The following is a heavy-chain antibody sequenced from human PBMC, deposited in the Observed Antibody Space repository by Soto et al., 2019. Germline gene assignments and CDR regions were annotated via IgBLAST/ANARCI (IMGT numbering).Heavy chain of an antibody. CDR2: IYHSGST. CDR3: AREYGDYVYAFDI. V-gene: IGHV4-4*02. Sequence: QVQLQESGPGLVKPSGTLSLTCAVSSGSISSSNWWSWVRQPPGKGLEWIGEIYHSGSTNYNPSLKNRVTISVDKSKNQFSLKLSSVTAADTAVYYCAREYGDYVYAFDIWGQGTMVTVSS. CDR1: SGSISSSNW. J-gene: IGHJ3*02. D-gene: IGHD4-17*01.